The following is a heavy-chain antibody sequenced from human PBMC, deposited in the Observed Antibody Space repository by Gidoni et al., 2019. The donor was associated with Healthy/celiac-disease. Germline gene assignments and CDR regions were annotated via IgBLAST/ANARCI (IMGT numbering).Heavy chain of an antibody. Sequence: QVQLQRWGAGLLKPSATLSLSCAVDGGSFSGYYWSWIRQPPGKGLEWIWEINHSRSTNYNPSLKSRVPISVDTSKNQFSLKLSSVTAADTAVYYCARNYVWGSYRSGWFDPWGQGTLVTVSS. CDR2: INHSRST. V-gene: IGHV4-34*01. J-gene: IGHJ5*02. D-gene: IGHD3-16*02. CDR1: GGSFSGYY. CDR3: ARNYVWGSYRSGWFDP.